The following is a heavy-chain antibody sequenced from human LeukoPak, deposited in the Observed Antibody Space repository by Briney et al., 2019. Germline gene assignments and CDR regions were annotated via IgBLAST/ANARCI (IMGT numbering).Heavy chain of an antibody. Sequence: SETLSLTCAVYGGSFSGYYWSWIRQPPGKGLEWIGEINHRGSTNYNPSLKSRVTISVDTSKNQFSLKLSSVTAADTAVYYCARGALWFGEYWGQGTLVTVSS. V-gene: IGHV4-34*01. CDR2: INHRGST. CDR3: ARGALWFGEY. D-gene: IGHD3-10*01. J-gene: IGHJ4*02. CDR1: GGSFSGYY.